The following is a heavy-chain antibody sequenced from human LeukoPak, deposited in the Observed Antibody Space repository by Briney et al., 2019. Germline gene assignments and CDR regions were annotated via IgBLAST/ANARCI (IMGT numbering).Heavy chain of an antibody. CDR3: AKGSRWLLFSDFDY. D-gene: IGHD2-15*01. Sequence: GGSLRLSCAASGFTFDDYAMHWVRQTPRKGLEWVSGISWNSGSIGYADSVKGRFTISRDNAKNSLYLQMNSLRAEDMALYYCAKGSRWLLFSDFDYWGQGTLVTVSS. V-gene: IGHV3-9*03. CDR2: ISWNSGSI. CDR1: GFTFDDYA. J-gene: IGHJ4*02.